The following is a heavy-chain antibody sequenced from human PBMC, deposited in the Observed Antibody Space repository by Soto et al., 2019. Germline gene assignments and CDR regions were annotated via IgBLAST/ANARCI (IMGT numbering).Heavy chain of an antibody. CDR2: ISSGGTTI. V-gene: IGHV3-48*03. J-gene: IGHJ5*02. Sequence: GSLRLSCAASGFTFSSYEMNWVRQAPGKGLEWVSYISSGGTTIYYADSVKGRFTISRDNSKSTVYLELNNLSAEDTAVYHCAKNQGVELVPLATVDWFDPWGQGSVVTVSS. CDR1: GFTFSSYE. D-gene: IGHD1-26*01. CDR3: AKNQGVELVPLATVDWFDP.